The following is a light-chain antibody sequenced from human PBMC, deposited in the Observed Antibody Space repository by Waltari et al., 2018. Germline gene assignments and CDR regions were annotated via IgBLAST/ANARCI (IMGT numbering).Light chain of an antibody. V-gene: IGLV2-14*01. CDR2: EVS. CDR3: TSYTSSSTLV. CDR1: SSDVGAYNY. J-gene: IGLJ3*02. Sequence: QSALTQPASVSGSPGQSITISCTGTSSDVGAYNYVSWYQQYPGKAPKLMLYEVSSRPSGLSNRFSGSKSGNTASLTISGLQAEDEADYYCTSYTSSSTLVFGGGTKLTVL.